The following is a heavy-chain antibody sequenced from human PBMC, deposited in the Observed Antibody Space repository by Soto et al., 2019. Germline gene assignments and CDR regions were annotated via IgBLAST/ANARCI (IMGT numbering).Heavy chain of an antibody. Sequence: SSLKVSCKASGDTFTCYYMHWVRQAPGQGLEWMGWINPNSGGTNYAQKFQGRVTMTRDTSISTAYMELSRLRSDDTAVYYCARASIPVGATGYDYWGQGTLVTVSS. CDR3: ARASIPVGATGYDY. J-gene: IGHJ4*02. D-gene: IGHD1-26*01. CDR2: INPNSGGT. V-gene: IGHV1-2*02. CDR1: GDTFTCYY.